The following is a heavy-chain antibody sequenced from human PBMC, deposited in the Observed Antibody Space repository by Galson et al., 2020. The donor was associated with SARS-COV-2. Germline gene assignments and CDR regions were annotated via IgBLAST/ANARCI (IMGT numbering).Heavy chain of an antibody. D-gene: IGHD2-21*02. CDR3: ARGDWYGRNCGGDPPDD. J-gene: IGHJ4*02. CDR2: ISFAGTNN. Sequence: QARGRPRPSCAASGFTLSRYGMTSVRQAPGKGLDWVALISFAGTNNYYANTVHGRFTIPRDSSTNTLDLHMNSMRREDTAVYYCARGDWYGRNCGGDPPDDWGQGTLVTVSS. CDR1: GFTLSRYG. V-gene: IGHV3-30*03.